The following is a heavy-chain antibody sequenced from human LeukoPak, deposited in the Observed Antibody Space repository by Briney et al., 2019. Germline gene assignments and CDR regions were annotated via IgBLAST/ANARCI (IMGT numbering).Heavy chain of an antibody. D-gene: IGHD1-1*01. CDR1: GGSISSHY. CDR2: IYYSGST. CDR3: ARYREATGTKWYYYYYMDV. J-gene: IGHJ6*03. Sequence: PSETLSLTCTVSGGSISSHYWSWIRQPPGKGLEWIGYIYYSGSTNYNPSLKSRVTISVDTSKNQFSLKLSSVTAADTAVYYCARYREATGTKWYYYYYMDVWGKGTTVTVSS. V-gene: IGHV4-59*11.